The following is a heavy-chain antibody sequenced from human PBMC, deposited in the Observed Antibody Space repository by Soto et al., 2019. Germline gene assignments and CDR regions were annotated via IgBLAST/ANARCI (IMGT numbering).Heavy chain of an antibody. CDR3: AREVRSSSWYGGNWFDP. J-gene: IGHJ5*02. CDR1: GGSISSRSYY. CDR2: IYYSGST. Sequence: SETLSLTCTVSGGSISSRSYYWGWIRQPPGKGLEWIGSIYYSGSTYYKPSLKSRVTISVDTSKNQFSLKLSSVTAADTAVYYCAREVRSSSWYGGNWFDPWGQGTLVTVSS. V-gene: IGHV4-39*02. D-gene: IGHD6-13*01.